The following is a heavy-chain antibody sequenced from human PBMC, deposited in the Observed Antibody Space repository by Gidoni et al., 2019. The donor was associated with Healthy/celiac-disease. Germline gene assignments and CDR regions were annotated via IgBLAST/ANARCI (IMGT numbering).Heavy chain of an antibody. CDR1: GFTLSSYS. Sequence: EVQMVESGGGLVQPGGSLRLSCSASGFTLSSYSMNWVRQAQGKGLGWVSYISSSSITIYYSDSVKGRFTFSRDNAKNSLYLQINSLRDEDTSVYYCARDRSYDFWSGYYTGDYYYGMDVWGQGTTVTVSS. D-gene: IGHD3-3*01. CDR2: ISSSSITI. CDR3: ARDRSYDFWSGYYTGDYYYGMDV. J-gene: IGHJ6*02. V-gene: IGHV3-48*02.